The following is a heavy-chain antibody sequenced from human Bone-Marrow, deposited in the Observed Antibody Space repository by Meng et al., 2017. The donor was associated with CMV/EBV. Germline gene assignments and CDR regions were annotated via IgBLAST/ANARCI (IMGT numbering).Heavy chain of an antibody. V-gene: IGHV4-59*01. Sequence: SETLSLTCTVSGGSMSSYYWSWIRQAPGKRLEWIGYIYYTGTSKYNPSLKSRVTMSVDTSKNQFSVKLSSVTAADTAVYYCAESSPPAPFDFWGQGTMVTVSS. D-gene: IGHD6-6*01. CDR1: GGSMSSYY. CDR3: AESSPPAPFDF. CDR2: IYYTGTS. J-gene: IGHJ3*01.